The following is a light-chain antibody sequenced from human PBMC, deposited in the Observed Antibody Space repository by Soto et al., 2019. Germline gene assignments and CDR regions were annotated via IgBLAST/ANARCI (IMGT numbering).Light chain of an antibody. CDR3: QQYGSSYPWT. J-gene: IGKJ1*01. CDR2: GAS. Sequence: DIVLTQSPGTLSLSPGERATLSCRPSQSVSSNYLAWYQQKPGQSPRLLIYGASSRATRIPDRFSGSGSGTDFTLTIRRLEPEDFAVYYCQQYGSSYPWTFGQGTKVDIK. V-gene: IGKV3-20*01. CDR1: QSVSSNY.